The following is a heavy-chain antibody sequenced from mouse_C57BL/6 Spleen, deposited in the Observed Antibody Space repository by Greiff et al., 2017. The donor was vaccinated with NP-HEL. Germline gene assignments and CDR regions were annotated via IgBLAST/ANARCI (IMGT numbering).Heavy chain of an antibody. J-gene: IGHJ4*01. D-gene: IGHD2-3*01. V-gene: IGHV1-4*01. Sequence: VQLQQSGAELARPGASVKMSCKASGYTFTSYTMHWVKQRPGQGLEWIGYINPSSGYTKYNQKFKDKATLTADKSSSTAYMQLSSLTSEDSAVYYCARSPLDGYYDAMDYWGQGTSVTVSS. CDR3: ARSPLDGYYDAMDY. CDR2: INPSSGYT. CDR1: GYTFTSYT.